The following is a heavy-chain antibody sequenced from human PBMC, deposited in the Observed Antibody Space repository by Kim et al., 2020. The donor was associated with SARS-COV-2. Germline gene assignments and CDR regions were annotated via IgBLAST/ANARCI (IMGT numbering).Heavy chain of an antibody. Sequence: SETLSLTCTVSGGSISSYYWSWIRQPPGKGLEWIGYIYYSGSTNYNPSLKSRVTISVDTSKNQFSLKRSSVTAADTAVYYCARVSVRSGWYMAGNWFDPWGQGTLVTVSS. CDR2: IYYSGST. V-gene: IGHV4-59*01. J-gene: IGHJ5*02. D-gene: IGHD6-19*01. CDR1: GGSISSYY. CDR3: ARVSVRSGWYMAGNWFDP.